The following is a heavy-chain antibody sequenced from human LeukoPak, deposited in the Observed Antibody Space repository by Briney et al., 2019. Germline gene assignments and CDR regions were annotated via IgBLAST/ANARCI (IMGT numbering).Heavy chain of an antibody. J-gene: IGHJ3*02. CDR1: GFTISSHY. V-gene: IGHV3-74*01. CDR3: ARQVGVDDAFDI. Sequence: GGSLRLSCAASGFTISSHYMHWVRRAPGKGLVWVSRINNDGNSRSYAESVKGRFTISGDYAKNTLHLQMNSLRAEDTAVYYCARQVGVDDAFDIWGQGTMVTISS. CDR2: INNDGNSR. D-gene: IGHD1-26*01.